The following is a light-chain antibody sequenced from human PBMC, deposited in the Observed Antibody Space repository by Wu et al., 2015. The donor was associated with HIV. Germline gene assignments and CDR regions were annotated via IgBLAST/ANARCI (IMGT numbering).Light chain of an antibody. V-gene: IGKV1-5*03. CDR1: QSISSW. Sequence: GDRVTITCRASQSISSWLAWYQQKPGKAPKLLIYKSSTLESAVPSRFSGSGSGTEFTLTINSLQPDDFATYYCQQYHTYPLTFGGGTKVEIK. CDR2: KSS. J-gene: IGKJ4*01. CDR3: QQYHTYPLT.